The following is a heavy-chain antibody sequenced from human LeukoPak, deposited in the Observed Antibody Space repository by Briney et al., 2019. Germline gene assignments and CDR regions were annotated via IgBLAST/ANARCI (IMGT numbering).Heavy chain of an antibody. CDR3: ARVMVRGPPTD. CDR1: GYTLTSYY. CDR2: INPSGGST. D-gene: IGHD3-10*01. V-gene: IGHV1-46*01. J-gene: IGHJ4*02. Sequence: ASVKVSCKASGYTLTSYYMHWVRQAPGQGLEWMGIINPSGGSTSYAQKFQGRVTMTRDTSTSTVYMELSSLRSEDTAVYYCARVMVRGPPTDWGQGTLVTVSS.